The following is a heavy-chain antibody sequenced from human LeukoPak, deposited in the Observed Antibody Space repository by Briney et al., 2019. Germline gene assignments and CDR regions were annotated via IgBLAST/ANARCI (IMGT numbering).Heavy chain of an antibody. Sequence: SETLSLTCVVSGYSISSDYFWGWIRQPPGKGLEWIGTISHSGTTYYKSSLKSRVTISLDTSKNQFSLKLTSVTAADMAVYYCVRDVGQLRSDYWGQGTLVTVSS. CDR2: ISHSGTT. D-gene: IGHD2-2*01. CDR3: VRDVGQLRSDY. CDR1: GYSISSDYF. V-gene: IGHV4-38-2*02. J-gene: IGHJ4*02.